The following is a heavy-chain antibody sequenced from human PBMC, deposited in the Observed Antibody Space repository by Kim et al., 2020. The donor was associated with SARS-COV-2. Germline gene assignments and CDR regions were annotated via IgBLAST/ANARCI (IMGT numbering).Heavy chain of an antibody. CDR2: ISYDGSNK. CDR3: ATLIGGGGNYIFDFDY. Sequence: GGSLRLSCAASGFTFSNYGMHWVRQAPGKGLEWVAVISYDGSNKYYADSVKGRFTISRDNSKNTLYLRMNSLRAEDTAVYYCATLIGGGGNYIFDFDYWG. D-gene: IGHD1-26*01. CDR1: GFTFSNYG. V-gene: IGHV3-30*03. J-gene: IGHJ4*01.